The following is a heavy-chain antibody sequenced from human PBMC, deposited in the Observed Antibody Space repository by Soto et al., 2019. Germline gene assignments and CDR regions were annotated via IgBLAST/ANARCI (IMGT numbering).Heavy chain of an antibody. CDR1: GFTFSNYG. V-gene: IGHV3-30*18. CDR2: ISNDGNDE. CDR3: VKDITNGRTHLGADY. J-gene: IGHJ4*02. D-gene: IGHD3-3*01. Sequence: QVQVVESGGGVVQPGRSLRLSCEASGFTFSNYGMHWVRQAPGKGLEWVAVISNDGNDEYYIDSVKGRFTISRDNSKNTLYLQMNTLNTQDSALCYSVKDITNGRTHLGADYWGRGTLVTVSS.